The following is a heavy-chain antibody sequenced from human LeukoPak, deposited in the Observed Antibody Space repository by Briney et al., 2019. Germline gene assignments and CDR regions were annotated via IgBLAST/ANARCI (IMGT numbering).Heavy chain of an antibody. CDR2: IRDSGSST. CDR1: GNYW. V-gene: IGHV3-23*01. D-gene: IGHD1-26*01. J-gene: IGHJ4*02. CDR3: AKYGPQDSGSSHFDY. Sequence: QPGGSLRLSCAASGNYWMHWVRQAPGKGLEWVSAIRDSGSSTHYADSVKGRFTTSRDNSKNTLFLQMNSLRAEDTAIYYCAKYGPQDSGSSHFDYWGQGALVTVSS.